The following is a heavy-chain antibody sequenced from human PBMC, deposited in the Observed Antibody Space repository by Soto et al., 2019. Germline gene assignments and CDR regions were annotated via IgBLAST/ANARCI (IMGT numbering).Heavy chain of an antibody. CDR1: GGTLSNFA. CDR3: ARWAGYYCARWAGYCSSNYCYTAFDY. V-gene: IGHV1-69*01. CDR2: IVPVCGTP. D-gene: IGHD2-2*02. Sequence: QVQLVQSGAEVKKPGSSVKVSCKASGGTLSNFAISWVRQAPGQGLEWMGGIVPVCGTPNYAQKFHGRVTMTADESTRTAYMELSSLRSEDTAVYYCARWAGYYCARWAGYCSSNYCYTAFDYWGQGTLVTVSS. J-gene: IGHJ4*02.